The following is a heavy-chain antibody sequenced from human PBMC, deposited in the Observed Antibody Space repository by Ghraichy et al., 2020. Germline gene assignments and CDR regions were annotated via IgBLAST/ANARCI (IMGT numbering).Heavy chain of an antibody. CDR2: IDHDGST. CDR3: ARGQNLSRRPLEF. Sequence: SETLSLTCTVSGGSIRSYYWSWIRQPPGKGLEWIGYIDHDGSTNYNPSLKSRVTISVDTSKSQFSLKLSSVTAADTAVYYCARGQNLSRRPLEFWGQGTQVTVSS. V-gene: IGHV4-59*01. D-gene: IGHD1-14*01. J-gene: IGHJ4*02. CDR1: GGSIRSYY.